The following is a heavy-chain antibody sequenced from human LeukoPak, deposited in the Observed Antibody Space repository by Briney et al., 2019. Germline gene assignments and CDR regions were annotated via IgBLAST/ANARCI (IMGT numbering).Heavy chain of an antibody. D-gene: IGHD1-26*01. V-gene: IGHV1-8*01. CDR2: MNPNSGVT. J-gene: IGHJ4*02. CDR1: GYTFTDYD. CDR3: ARGPIYPKSGDYPNYYLDY. Sequence: ASVKVSCKASGYTFTDYDINWVRQPTGQGLEWMGWMNPNSGVTGYAQKFQGRVSMTRDTSVSTAYMELSSLRSEDTAVYFCARGPIYPKSGDYPNYYLDYWGQGTLVTVSS.